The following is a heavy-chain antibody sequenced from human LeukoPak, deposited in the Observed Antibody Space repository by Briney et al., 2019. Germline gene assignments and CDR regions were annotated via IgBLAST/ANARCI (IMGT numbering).Heavy chain of an antibody. Sequence: ASVKVSCKASGYTFTGYHMHWVRQAPGQGLEWMGWINPNSGGTNYAQKFQGRVTMTMDTSISTAYMELNRLRSDDTAVYYCARAALRGVAVAGSDYWGQGTLVTVSS. V-gene: IGHV1-2*02. CDR2: INPNSGGT. J-gene: IGHJ4*02. D-gene: IGHD6-19*01. CDR1: GYTFTGYH. CDR3: ARAALRGVAVAGSDY.